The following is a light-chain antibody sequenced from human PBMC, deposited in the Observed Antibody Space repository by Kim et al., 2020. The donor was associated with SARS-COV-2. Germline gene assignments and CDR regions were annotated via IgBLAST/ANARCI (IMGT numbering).Light chain of an antibody. CDR2: QDT. V-gene: IGLV3-1*01. CDR1: NLGDTY. Sequence: SYGLTQPPSVSVSPGQTASITCSGDNLGDTYVCWYQQKPGQPPVLVIYQDTKRPSGIPERFSGSNSGNTATLTISGIQTMDEADYYCQAWDSGTAVFGGGTQLTVL. J-gene: IGLJ2*01. CDR3: QAWDSGTAV.